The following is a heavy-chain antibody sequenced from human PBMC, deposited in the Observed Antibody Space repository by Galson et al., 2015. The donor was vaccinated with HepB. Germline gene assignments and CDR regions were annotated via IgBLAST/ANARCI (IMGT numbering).Heavy chain of an antibody. CDR2: IIPIFGTA. V-gene: IGHV1-69*06. J-gene: IGHJ6*03. CDR1: GGTFSSYA. D-gene: IGHD6-13*01. CDR3: ASGIAAAGMTYYYYYMDV. Sequence: SVKVSCKASGGTFSSYAISWVRQAPGQGLEWMGGIIPIFGTANYAQKFQGRVTITADKSTSTAYMELSSLRSEDTAVYYCASGIAAAGMTYYYYYMDVWGKGTTVTVSS.